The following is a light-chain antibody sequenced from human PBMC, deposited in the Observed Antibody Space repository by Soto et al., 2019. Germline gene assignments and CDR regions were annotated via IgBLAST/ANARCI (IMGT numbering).Light chain of an antibody. CDR2: GAS. CDR1: QSVSSN. CDR3: HQYNNWPET. V-gene: IGKV3-15*01. J-gene: IGKJ1*01. Sequence: EIVMTQSPATMSVCPGERATLSCRASQSVSSNLACYQQKPGQAHRLLIYGASTMATSTPARFSGSVSGTGFTLTIISLQSEDFAVYYCHQYNNWPETFGQGTKVEI.